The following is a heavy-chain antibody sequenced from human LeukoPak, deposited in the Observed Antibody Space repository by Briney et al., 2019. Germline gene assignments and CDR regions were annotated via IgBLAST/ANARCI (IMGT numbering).Heavy chain of an antibody. D-gene: IGHD6-13*01. CDR2: ISWNSGSI. V-gene: IGHV3-9*01. CDR3: AKDISIAAGGGGGGVFDY. J-gene: IGHJ4*02. Sequence: GGSLRLSCAASGFTFDDYAMHWVRQAPGKGLEWVSGISWNSGSIGYADSVKGRFTISRDNAKNSLYLQMNSLRAEDTALYYWAKDISIAAGGGGGGVFDYWGQGTLVTVSS. CDR1: GFTFDDYA.